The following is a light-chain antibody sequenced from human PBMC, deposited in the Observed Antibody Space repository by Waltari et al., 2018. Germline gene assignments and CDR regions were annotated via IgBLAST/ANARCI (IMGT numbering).Light chain of an antibody. CDR1: RSTIGAGYD. J-gene: IGLJ3*02. CDR3: QSYDSRLSARV. V-gene: IGLV1-40*03. Sequence: QSILAQPPSVSGAPGLTLTISGPVTRSTIGAGYDIPWYQHLPGTAPKLLIFANSNRPSGVPDRFSGTKSAASASLAIIGLQTEDEGDYYCQSYDSRLSARVFGGGTRLTVL. CDR2: ANS.